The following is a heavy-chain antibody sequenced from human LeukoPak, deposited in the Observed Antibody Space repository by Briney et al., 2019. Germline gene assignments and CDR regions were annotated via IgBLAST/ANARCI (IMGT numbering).Heavy chain of an antibody. V-gene: IGHV4-39*01. J-gene: IGHJ3*02. CDR1: GGSISSSSYY. D-gene: IGHD1-26*01. CDR3: ARRVGAPGVDAFDI. Sequence: SETLSLTCTVSGGSISSSSYYWGWIRQPPGKGLEWIGSIYYSGSTYYNPSLKSRVTISVDTSKNQFSLKLSSVTAADTAVYYCARRVGAPGVDAFDIWGQGTMVTVSS. CDR2: IYYSGST.